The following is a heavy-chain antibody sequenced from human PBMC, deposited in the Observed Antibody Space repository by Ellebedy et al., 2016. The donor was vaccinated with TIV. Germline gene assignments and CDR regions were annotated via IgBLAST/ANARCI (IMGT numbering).Heavy chain of an antibody. CDR2: ISPYNGDA. CDR3: AGDRDVLTGFANWFDP. CDR1: GYPFSSYG. D-gene: IGHD3-9*01. Sequence: AASVKVSCKASGYPFSSYGISWVRQAPGQGLEWMGWISPYNGDANYAQNLHGRLTMTADTSPNTAYMELKNLITDDTAVYYCAGDRDVLTGFANWFDPWGQGTLVTVSS. V-gene: IGHV1-18*01. J-gene: IGHJ5*02.